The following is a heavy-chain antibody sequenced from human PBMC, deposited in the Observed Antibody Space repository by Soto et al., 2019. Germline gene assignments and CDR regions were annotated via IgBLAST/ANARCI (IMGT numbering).Heavy chain of an antibody. CDR3: ARDKYTSGWLEGEGSFYCYFGMDV. D-gene: IGHD6-19*01. CDR1: DFTVISNY. V-gene: IGHV3-53*01. J-gene: IGHJ6*02. Sequence: GGSLRLCCAASDFTVISNYMNWVRQAPGKGLEWVSVIYSDGSTYYADSVKGRFTISRDSSKNTLYLQMSSLRAEDTAVYYCARDKYTSGWLEGEGSFYCYFGMDVWGPGTTVTVSS. CDR2: IYSDGST.